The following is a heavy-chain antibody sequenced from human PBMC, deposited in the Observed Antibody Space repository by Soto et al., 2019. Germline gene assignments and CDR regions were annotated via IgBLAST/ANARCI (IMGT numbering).Heavy chain of an antibody. CDR2: ISYDGSNK. V-gene: IGHV3-30*18. CDR1: GFTFSSYG. J-gene: IGHJ3*02. D-gene: IGHD6-19*01. Sequence: PGGSLRLSCAASGFTFSSYGMHWVRQAPGKGLEWVAVISYDGSNKYYADSVKGRFTISRDNSKNTLYLQMNSLRAEDTAVYYCAKGVRQWLVAAFDIWGQGTMVTVSS. CDR3: AKGVRQWLVAAFDI.